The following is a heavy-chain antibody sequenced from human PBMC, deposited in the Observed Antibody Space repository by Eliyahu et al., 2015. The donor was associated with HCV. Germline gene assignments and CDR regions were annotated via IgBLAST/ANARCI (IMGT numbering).Heavy chain of an antibody. CDR2: ISYDGSNK. V-gene: IGHV3-30*18. Sequence: QVQLVESGGGVVQPGRSLRLSCAASGFTFXSYXMHXVRQGPAXGKGLEWVAVISYDGSNKYYADSVKGRFTISRDNSKNTLYLQMNSLRAEDTAVYYCAKDPQFYVSIFGVVSDYYGMDVWGQGTTVTVSS. CDR1: GFTFXSYX. D-gene: IGHD3-3*01. CDR3: AKDPQFYVSIFGVVSDYYGMDV. J-gene: IGHJ6*02.